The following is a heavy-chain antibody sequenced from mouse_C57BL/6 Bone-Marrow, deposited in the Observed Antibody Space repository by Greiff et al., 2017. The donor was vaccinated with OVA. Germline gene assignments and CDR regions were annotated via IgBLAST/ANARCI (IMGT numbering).Heavy chain of an antibody. CDR2: IWRGGST. J-gene: IGHJ4*01. V-gene: IGHV2-5*01. CDR3: AKNYGNSYYAMDY. CDR1: GFSLTSYG. Sequence: VQLQQSGPGLVQPSQSLSITCTVSGFSLTSYGVHWVRQSPGKGLEWLGVIWRGGSTDYNAAFMSRLSITKDNSKSQVFFKMNSLQADDTAIYYCAKNYGNSYYAMDYWGQGTSVTVSS. D-gene: IGHD2-1*01.